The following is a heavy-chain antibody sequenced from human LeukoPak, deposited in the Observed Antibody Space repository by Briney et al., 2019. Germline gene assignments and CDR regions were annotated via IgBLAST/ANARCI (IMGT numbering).Heavy chain of an antibody. CDR3: ARGNDYGDYWAAFDS. V-gene: IGHV1-2*02. CDR1: GYTFTCHY. Sequence: ASVKVSCKASGYTFTCHYMHWVRLAPGQGLEWMGWINPNSGGTKYAQKFQGRVTMTRDTSISTAYMELSRLRPDDTAVYYCARGNDYGDYWAAFDSWGQGTMVTVSS. CDR2: INPNSGGT. D-gene: IGHD4-17*01. J-gene: IGHJ3*02.